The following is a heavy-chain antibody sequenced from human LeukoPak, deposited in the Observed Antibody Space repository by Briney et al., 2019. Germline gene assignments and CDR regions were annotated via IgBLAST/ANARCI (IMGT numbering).Heavy chain of an antibody. CDR3: ARLAPYDYVWGSYRYYFDY. D-gene: IGHD3-16*02. Sequence: SETLSLTCTVSGGSISSYYWSWIRQPPGKGLEWIGYIYYSGSTNYNPSLKSRDTISVDTSKNQFSLKLSSVTAADTAVYYCARLAPYDYVWGSYRYYFDYWGQGTLVTVSS. J-gene: IGHJ4*02. CDR1: GGSISSYY. CDR2: IYYSGST. V-gene: IGHV4-59*08.